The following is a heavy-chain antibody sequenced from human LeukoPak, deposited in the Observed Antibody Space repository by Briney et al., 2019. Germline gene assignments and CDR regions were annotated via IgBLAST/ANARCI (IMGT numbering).Heavy chain of an antibody. Sequence: PSETLSLTCTVSGGSISGYYWSWIRQPPGKGVEWIGYIYYSGSTNYNPSLKSRVTISVDTSKNQFSLKLTSVTAADTAVYYCARASYSSSWSYFQHWGQGTLVTVSS. D-gene: IGHD6-13*01. CDR2: IYYSGST. CDR1: GGSISGYY. V-gene: IGHV4-59*01. CDR3: ARASYSSSWSYFQH. J-gene: IGHJ1*01.